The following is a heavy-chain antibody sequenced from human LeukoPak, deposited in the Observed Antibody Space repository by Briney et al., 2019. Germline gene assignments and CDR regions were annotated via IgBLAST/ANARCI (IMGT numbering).Heavy chain of an antibody. CDR1: GFTVSSNY. D-gene: IGHD5-24*01. Sequence: GGSLRLSCAASGFTVSSNYMSWARQAPGKGLEWVSVIYSGGSTYYADSVKGRFTISRDNSKNTLYLQMNSLRAEDTAVYYCARAEKATIFDYWGQGTLVTVSS. V-gene: IGHV3-53*01. CDR2: IYSGGST. CDR3: ARAEKATIFDY. J-gene: IGHJ4*02.